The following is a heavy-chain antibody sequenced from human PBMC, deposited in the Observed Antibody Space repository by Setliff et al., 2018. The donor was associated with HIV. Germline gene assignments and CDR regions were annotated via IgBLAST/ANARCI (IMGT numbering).Heavy chain of an antibody. CDR3: ARVVYDSGGIFTTPGPLYLDL. CDR2: IDHNGRI. CDR1: GLSISSHS. V-gene: IGHV4-59*11. Sequence: KTSETLSLTCNVSGLSISSHSWTWIRQPPGKGLEWVGTIDHNGRIDKKSSLQSRLRMSIDPSKNQFNVNLFSATAADTATYYCARVVYDSGGIFTTPGPLYLDLWGRGTLVTVSS. J-gene: IGHJ2*01. D-gene: IGHD2-15*01.